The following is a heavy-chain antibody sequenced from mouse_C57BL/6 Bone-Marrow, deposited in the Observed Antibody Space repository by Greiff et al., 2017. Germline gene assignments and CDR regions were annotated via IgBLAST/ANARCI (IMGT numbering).Heavy chain of an antibody. J-gene: IGHJ2*01. Sequence: QVQLQQSGAELAKPGASVKLSCKASGYTFTSYWMHWVKQRPGQGLEWIGYINPSSGYTKYNQKFKDKAPLTADTSSSTAYMQLSSLTYEDSAVYYCARRIYLDYWCQGTTLTVSS. CDR1: GYTFTSYW. CDR3: ARRIYLDY. V-gene: IGHV1-7*01. CDR2: INPSSGYT.